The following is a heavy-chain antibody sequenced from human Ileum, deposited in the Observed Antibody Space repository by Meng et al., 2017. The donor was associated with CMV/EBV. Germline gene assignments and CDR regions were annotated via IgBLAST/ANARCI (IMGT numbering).Heavy chain of an antibody. CDR1: GGSISSSSYY. Sequence: SETLSLTCTVSGGSISSSSYYWAWIRQPPGKGLEWIGSIYKSGTTFYNPSLKSRVTISVDTSKNQFSQKLTSVTAADTAVYYCARDFRSGSGYAYYNYGMDVWGQGTTVTV. CDR3: ARDFRSGSGYAYYNYGMDV. CDR2: IYKSGTT. D-gene: IGHD3-22*01. J-gene: IGHJ6*02. V-gene: IGHV4-39*07.